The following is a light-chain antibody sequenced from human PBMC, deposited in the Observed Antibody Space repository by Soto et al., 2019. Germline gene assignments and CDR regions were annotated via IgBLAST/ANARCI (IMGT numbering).Light chain of an antibody. CDR3: SSYTSSSTWV. CDR1: SSDVGAYNY. V-gene: IGLV2-14*03. Sequence: QSALTQPASVSGSPGQSIAVSCTGTSSDVGAYNYVSWYQHHPGKAPKLMISDVSHRPSGVSNRFSGSKSGNTASLTISGLQAEDEADYYCSSYTSSSTWVFGGGTKLTVL. J-gene: IGLJ3*02. CDR2: DVS.